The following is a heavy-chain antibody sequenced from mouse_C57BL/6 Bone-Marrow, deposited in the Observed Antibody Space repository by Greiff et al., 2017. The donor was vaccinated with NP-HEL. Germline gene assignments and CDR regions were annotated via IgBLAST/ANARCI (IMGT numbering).Heavy chain of an antibody. D-gene: IGHD2-2*01. Sequence: QVQLQQPGAELVKPGASVKMSCKASGCTFTSYWITWVKQRPGQGLEWIGDIYPGSGSTNYNEKFKSKATLTVDTSSSTAYMQLSSLTSEDSAVYYCAGGVTDGGDGYFDYWGQGTTLTVSS. CDR2: IYPGSGST. J-gene: IGHJ2*01. CDR3: AGGVTDGGDGYFDY. V-gene: IGHV1-55*01. CDR1: GCTFTSYW.